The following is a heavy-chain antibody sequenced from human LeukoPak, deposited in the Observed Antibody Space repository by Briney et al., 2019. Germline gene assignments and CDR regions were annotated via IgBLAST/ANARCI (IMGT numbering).Heavy chain of an antibody. Sequence: PGGSLRLSCAASGFTFDDYAMHWVRQAPGKGLEWVSGISWNSGSIGYADSVKGRFTISRDNAKNSPYLQMNSLRAEDMALYYCAKGGMAIAAAGFDYWGQGTLVTVSS. V-gene: IGHV3-9*03. J-gene: IGHJ4*02. CDR2: ISWNSGSI. CDR1: GFTFDDYA. CDR3: AKGGMAIAAAGFDY. D-gene: IGHD6-13*01.